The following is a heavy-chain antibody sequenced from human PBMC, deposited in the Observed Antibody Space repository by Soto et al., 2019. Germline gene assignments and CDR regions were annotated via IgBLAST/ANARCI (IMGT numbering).Heavy chain of an antibody. CDR1: GGSISSGTYY. V-gene: IGHV4-30-4*08. J-gene: IGHJ3*01. CDR2: LYFSGSA. Sequence: QMHLQESGPGLVRPSQTLSLTCTVSGGSISSGTYYWSWIRQTPGKGLEFIGHLYFSGSAYYKAFHERRIKISRGTSKKHVSLPCDSVTAAETAIYFCASAHLVGVTGLGGFDAWGQGTVVTVSS. CDR3: ASAHLVGVTGLGGFDA. D-gene: IGHD3-3*01.